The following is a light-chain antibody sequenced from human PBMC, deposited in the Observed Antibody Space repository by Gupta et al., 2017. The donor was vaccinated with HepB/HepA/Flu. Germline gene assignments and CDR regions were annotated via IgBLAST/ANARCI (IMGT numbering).Light chain of an antibody. CDR1: QSILRTSDNNNY. CDR3: HQYFSNPWT. CDR2: WSS. Sequence: DIVMTQSPDSLAVSLGEEATINCESSQSILRTSDNNNYLAWYQQKPGQPPKLLFYWSSIRESGVPDRFSVSGSETGFTLTISSLQAEDVAVYYCHQYFSNPWTFGQGTKVEIK. V-gene: IGKV4-1*01. J-gene: IGKJ1*01.